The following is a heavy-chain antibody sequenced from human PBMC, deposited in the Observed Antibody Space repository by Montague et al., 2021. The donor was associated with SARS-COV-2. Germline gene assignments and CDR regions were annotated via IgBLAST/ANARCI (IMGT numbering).Heavy chain of an antibody. D-gene: IGHD3-22*01. Sequence: SETLSLTCTVSGGSISSSSYYWGWIRQPPGKGLEWIGSIYYSGSTYYNPSLKSRVTISVDTSKNQFSLKLSSVTAADTAVYYCARGWCPPMVVVVIMGAFDYWGQGTLVTVSS. CDR3: ARGWCPPMVVVVIMGAFDY. J-gene: IGHJ4*01. V-gene: IGHV4-39*07. CDR2: IYYSGST. CDR1: GGSISSSSYY.